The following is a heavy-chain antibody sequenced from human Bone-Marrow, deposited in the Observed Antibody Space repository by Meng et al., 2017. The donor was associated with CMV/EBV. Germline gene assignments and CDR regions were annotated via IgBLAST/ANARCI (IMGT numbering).Heavy chain of an antibody. CDR3: ASRGHPLGTYYFDY. CDR2: ISSSSSTI. Sequence: GESLKISCAASGFTFSSYSMNWVRRAPGKGLEWVSYISSSSSTIYYADSVKGRFTISRDNAKNSLYLQMNSLRAEDTAVYYCASRGHPLGTYYFDYWGQGTLVTVS. D-gene: IGHD7-27*01. V-gene: IGHV3-48*04. CDR1: GFTFSSYS. J-gene: IGHJ4*02.